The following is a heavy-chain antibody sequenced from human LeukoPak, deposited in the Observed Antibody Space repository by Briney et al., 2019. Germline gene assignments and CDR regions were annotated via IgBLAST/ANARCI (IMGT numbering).Heavy chain of an antibody. CDR1: GRSISDHY. V-gene: IGHV4-59*08. D-gene: IGHD3-22*01. CDR2: IYHSGYT. CDR3: ARLWAGDNSGFDSTSYYYYYMDV. Sequence: SETLSLTCTASGRSISDHYWTWIRQPPGKGLEWIGYIYHSGYTNYNPPLNERVITSSKKSTNQFSLRLITGTAADTPAYYCARLWAGDNSGFDSTSYYYYYMDVWGKGTTVTVSS. J-gene: IGHJ6*03.